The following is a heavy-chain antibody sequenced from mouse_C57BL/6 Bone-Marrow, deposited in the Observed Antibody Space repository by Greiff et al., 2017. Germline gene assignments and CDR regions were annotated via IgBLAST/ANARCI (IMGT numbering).Heavy chain of an antibody. CDR2: IYPRDGST. CDR3: ARYGNYPYWYFDV. V-gene: IGHV1-85*01. CDR1: GYTFTSYD. J-gene: IGHJ1*03. Sequence: QVQLKQSGPELVKPGASVKLSCKASGYTFTSYDINWVKQRPGQGLEWIGWIYPRDGSTKYNEKFKGKATLTVDKSSSTAYMQLSSLTSEDSAVYYCARYGNYPYWYFDVWGTGTTVTVSS. D-gene: IGHD2-1*01.